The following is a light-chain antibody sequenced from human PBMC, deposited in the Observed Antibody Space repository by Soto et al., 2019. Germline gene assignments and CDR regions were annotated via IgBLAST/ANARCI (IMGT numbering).Light chain of an antibody. CDR2: EVS. CDR1: SSDIGRYSY. V-gene: IGLV2-14*01. J-gene: IGLJ1*01. Sequence: SVLTQPASVSGSPGQSIAISCTGTSSDIGRYSYVSWYQQHPGKAPKLIIYEVSYRPSGVSTRFSGSKSDNTASLTISGLQAEDEADYYCCSYVGSYTYVFGTGTKVTVL. CDR3: CSYVGSYTYV.